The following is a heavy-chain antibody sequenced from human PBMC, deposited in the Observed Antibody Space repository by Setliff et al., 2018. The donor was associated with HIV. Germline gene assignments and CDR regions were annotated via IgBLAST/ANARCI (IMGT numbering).Heavy chain of an antibody. J-gene: IGHJ4*02. Sequence: PGESLKISCKGSGYSFTYYWIAWVRQMPGKGLEWMGIIYPGDSDTRYSPSFQGQVTISADKSISAAFLQWSSLKASDTAMYYCARLSVVTATRIYYFDYWGQGILVTVSS. V-gene: IGHV5-51*01. CDR1: GYSFTYYW. D-gene: IGHD2-21*02. CDR2: IYPGDSDT. CDR3: ARLSVVTATRIYYFDY.